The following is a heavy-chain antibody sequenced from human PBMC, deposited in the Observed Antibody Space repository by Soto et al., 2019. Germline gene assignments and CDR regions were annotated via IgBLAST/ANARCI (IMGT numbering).Heavy chain of an antibody. Sequence: VASVKVSCKASGGTFSSYTINWVRQAPGQGLEWMGRIIPTLGITNYAQRIQDRVTITADKSTSTASMEVSSLKSEDTAVYYCAAYGDALDYWGQGTLVTVSS. CDR2: IIPTLGIT. J-gene: IGHJ4*02. V-gene: IGHV1-69*02. CDR1: GGTFSSYT. CDR3: AAYGDALDY. D-gene: IGHD3-10*01.